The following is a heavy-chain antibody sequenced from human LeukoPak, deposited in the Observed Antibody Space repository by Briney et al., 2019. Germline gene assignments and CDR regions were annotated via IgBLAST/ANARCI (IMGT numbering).Heavy chain of an antibody. CDR3: ARDLTASSWDYYYGMDV. CDR1: GFTFTDYY. CDR2: VSSSSSST. D-gene: IGHD6-13*01. Sequence: PGGSLRLSCAASGFTFTDYYMSWIRQAPGKGLEWVSYVSSSSSSTNYADSVKGRFTISRDNTKNSLYLQMNGLRAEDTAVYYCARDLTASSWDYYYGMDVWGKGTTVTVSS. J-gene: IGHJ6*04. V-gene: IGHV3-11*06.